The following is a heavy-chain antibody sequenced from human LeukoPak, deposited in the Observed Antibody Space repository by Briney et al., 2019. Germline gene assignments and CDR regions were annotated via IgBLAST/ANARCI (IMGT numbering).Heavy chain of an antibody. J-gene: IGHJ4*02. V-gene: IGHV3-23*01. Sequence: PGGSLRLSCAAPGFIFNNYAMSWVRQAPGKGLEWVSSISGTGATTYYADSVKGRFAISRDNSKNTLYLQMSSLKAEDTAVYYCAKDQRFGDLDDYRGQGTLVTVSS. CDR1: GFIFNNYA. D-gene: IGHD3-10*01. CDR3: AKDQRFGDLDDY. CDR2: ISGTGATT.